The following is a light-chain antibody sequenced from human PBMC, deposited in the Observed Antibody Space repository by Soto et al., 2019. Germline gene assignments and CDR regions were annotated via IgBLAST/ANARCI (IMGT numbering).Light chain of an antibody. CDR2: DVF. Sequence: EIVLTQSPATLSLSPGERATLSCRASQSISIYLAWYQQKPGQAPRLLIYDVFNRATGIPARFSGSGSGTDFTLTISSLDPEDFAVYYCQQRSNWPPEITFGQGTRLDIK. CDR3: QQRSNWPPEIT. J-gene: IGKJ5*01. CDR1: QSISIY. V-gene: IGKV3-11*01.